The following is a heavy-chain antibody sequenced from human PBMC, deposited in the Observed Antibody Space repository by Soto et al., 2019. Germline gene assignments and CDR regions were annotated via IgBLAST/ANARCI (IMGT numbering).Heavy chain of an antibody. D-gene: IGHD6-13*01. CDR2: VSYTGDT. CDR3: ARWASRTSRYYDC. Sequence: SETLSLTCTVSGGSISSYYLSWIRQPPGKGLEWIGYVSYTGDTTSKASLRSRVTISVDASKNQFSLNLNSVTAADTAVYYCARWASRTSRYYDCWGQGILVTVSS. J-gene: IGHJ4*02. CDR1: GGSISSYY. V-gene: IGHV4-59*08.